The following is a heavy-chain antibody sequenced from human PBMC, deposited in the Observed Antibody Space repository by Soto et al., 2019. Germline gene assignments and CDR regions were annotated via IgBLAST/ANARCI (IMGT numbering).Heavy chain of an antibody. CDR3: AKGESSVSARDFDP. D-gene: IGHD3-22*01. V-gene: IGHV3-7*05. CDR2: MKQDGSER. J-gene: IGHJ5*02. CDR1: GFTFRSHG. Sequence: GGSLRLSCAASGFTFRSHGMSWVRQAPGKGLEWVANMKQDGSERYYVDSVRGRFTISRDNAKSLLYLQMNSLRAEDTAVYYCAKGESSVSARDFDPWGQGTLVPVSS.